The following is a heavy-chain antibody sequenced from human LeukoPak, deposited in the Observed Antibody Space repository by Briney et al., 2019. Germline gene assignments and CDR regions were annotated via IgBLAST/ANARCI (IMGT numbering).Heavy chain of an antibody. CDR3: ARSYGEVYYYYYYMDV. CDR2: IYYSGST. D-gene: IGHD3-10*01. Sequence: SETLSLTCTVSGGSISSYYWSWIRQPPGKGLEWIGYIYYSGSTNYNPSLKSRVTISVDTSKNQFSLKLSSVTAADTAVYYCARSYGEVYYYYYYMDVCGKGTTVTVSS. J-gene: IGHJ6*03. CDR1: GGSISSYY. V-gene: IGHV4-59*01.